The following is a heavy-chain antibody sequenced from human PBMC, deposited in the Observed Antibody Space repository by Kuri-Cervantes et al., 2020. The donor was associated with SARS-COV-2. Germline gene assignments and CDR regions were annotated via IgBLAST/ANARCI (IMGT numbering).Heavy chain of an antibody. CDR1: GFTVSSNE. Sequence: GESLKISCAASGFTVSSNEMSWVRQAPGKGLEWVSSISGGSTYYADSRKGRFTISRDNSKNTLHLQMNSLRAEDTAVYYCSKGEAAAGTWGYWGQGTLVTVSS. CDR3: SKGEAAAGTWGY. D-gene: IGHD6-13*01. V-gene: IGHV3-38-3*01. J-gene: IGHJ4*02. CDR2: ISGGST.